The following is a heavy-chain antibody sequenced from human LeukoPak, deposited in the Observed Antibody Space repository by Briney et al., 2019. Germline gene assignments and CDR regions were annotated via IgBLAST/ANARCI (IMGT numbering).Heavy chain of an antibody. CDR1: GGSFSGYY. CDR3: ARGEEAVGAYYFDY. D-gene: IGHD1-26*01. J-gene: IGHJ4*02. Sequence: SETLSLTCAVYGGSFSGYYWSWIRQPPWKGLEWIGEINHSGSTNYNPSLKSRVTISVDTSKNQFPLKLSSVTAADTAVYYCARGEEAVGAYYFDYWGQGTLVTVSS. CDR2: INHSGST. V-gene: IGHV4-34*01.